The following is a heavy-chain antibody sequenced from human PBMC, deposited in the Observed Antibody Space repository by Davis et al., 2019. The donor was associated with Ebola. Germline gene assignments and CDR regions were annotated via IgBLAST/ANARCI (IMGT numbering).Heavy chain of an antibody. D-gene: IGHD3-22*01. CDR3: ARSPNSGGYRWFDP. V-gene: IGHV3-15*01. CDR2: IKSKTDGGTT. CDR1: GFTFSNAW. Sequence: GESLKISCAASGFTFSNAWMSWVRQAPGKGLEWVGRIKSKTDGGTTDYAAPVKGRFTISRDDSKNTLYLQMNSLKTEDTAVYYCARSPNSGGYRWFDPWGQGTLVTVSS. J-gene: IGHJ5*02.